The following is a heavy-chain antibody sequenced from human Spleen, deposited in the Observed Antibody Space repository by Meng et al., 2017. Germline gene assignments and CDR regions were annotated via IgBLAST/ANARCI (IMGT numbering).Heavy chain of an antibody. CDR1: GGSINNDQW. CDR3: TTLYGDRIS. J-gene: IGHJ4*02. CDR2: IYHSGRT. D-gene: IGHD4-17*01. V-gene: IGHV4-4*02. Sequence: QVQLQESGPGLVKPSGTLSLTCDVSGGSINNDQWWSWVRQPPGKGLEWIGEIYHSGRTNYNPSVKSRVIMSIDKSQNQFSLKLSSVTAADTAVYYCTTLYGDRISWGQGTLVTVS.